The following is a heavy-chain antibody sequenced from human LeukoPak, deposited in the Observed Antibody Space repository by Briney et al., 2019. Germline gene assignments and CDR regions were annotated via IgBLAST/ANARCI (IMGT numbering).Heavy chain of an antibody. J-gene: IGHJ4*02. CDR1: GGSFSGYY. D-gene: IGHD3-3*01. CDR2: INHSGST. Sequence: SETLSLTCAVYGGSFSGYYWCWIRQPPGKGLEWIGEINHSGSTNYNPSLKSRVTISVDTSKNQFSLKLSSVTAADTAVYYCARGPVYDFWSGYYPADLDYWGQGTLVTVSS. CDR3: ARGPVYDFWSGYYPADLDY. V-gene: IGHV4-34*01.